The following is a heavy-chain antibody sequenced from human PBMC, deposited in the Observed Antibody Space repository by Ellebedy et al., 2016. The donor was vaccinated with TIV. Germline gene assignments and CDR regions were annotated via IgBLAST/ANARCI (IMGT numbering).Heavy chain of an antibody. D-gene: IGHD3-10*01. CDR1: EFTFSGYN. V-gene: IGHV3-21*01. J-gene: IGHJ6*02. CDR2: ISSSSKYI. CDR3: ARQDGSGSSPYYYGMDV. Sequence: GESLKISCVASEFTFSGYNMNWVRQAPGKGLEWVSSISSSSKYIYYADSVKGRFTISRDNAKKSLYLQMNSLRAEDTAVYYCARQDGSGSSPYYYGMDVWGQGTTVTVSS.